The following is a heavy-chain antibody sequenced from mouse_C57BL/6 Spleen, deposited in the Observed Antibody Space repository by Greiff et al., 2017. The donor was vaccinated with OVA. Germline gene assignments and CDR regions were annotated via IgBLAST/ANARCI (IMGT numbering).Heavy chain of an antibody. CDR1: GYTFTSYW. D-gene: IGHD1-1*01. Sequence: VQLQQPGAELVKPGASVKMSCKASGYTFTSYWITWVKQRPGQGLEWIGDIYPSNGGTNYNEKFKSKATLTVDKSSSTAYMQLSSLTSEDSAVYYCARSLYGSSYWYFDVWGTGTTVTVSS. V-gene: IGHV1-55*01. CDR3: ARSLYGSSYWYFDV. CDR2: IYPSNGGT. J-gene: IGHJ1*03.